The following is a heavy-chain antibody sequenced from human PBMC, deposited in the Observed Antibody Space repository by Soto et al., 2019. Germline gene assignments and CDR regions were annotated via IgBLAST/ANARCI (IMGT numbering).Heavy chain of an antibody. CDR1: AFNFTNSV. D-gene: IGHD3-10*01. CDR3: AKPRGVRWVLYGLDV. V-gene: IGHV3-30*18. J-gene: IGHJ6*02. Sequence: GGSLRLSFAASAFNFTNSVIHWFRQAQGKGLERVAVMSYEGSNKFYGDYVKGRLTISRDISKKTVFLQLNNLRPEDTAIYYCAKPRGVRWVLYGLDVWGQGTTVTVSS. CDR2: MSYEGSNK.